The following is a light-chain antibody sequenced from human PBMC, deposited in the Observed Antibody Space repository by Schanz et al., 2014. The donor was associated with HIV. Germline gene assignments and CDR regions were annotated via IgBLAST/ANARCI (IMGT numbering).Light chain of an antibody. Sequence: QSALTQPPSASGSPGQSVTISCTGTSSDVGGYNYVSWYQQHPGKAPKLMIYEVSERPSGVPDRFSGSKSGNTASLTVSGLQADDDADYYCSSYAATSNVLFGGGTKLTVL. CDR2: EVS. J-gene: IGLJ3*02. CDR1: SSDVGGYNY. CDR3: SSYAATSNVL. V-gene: IGLV2-8*01.